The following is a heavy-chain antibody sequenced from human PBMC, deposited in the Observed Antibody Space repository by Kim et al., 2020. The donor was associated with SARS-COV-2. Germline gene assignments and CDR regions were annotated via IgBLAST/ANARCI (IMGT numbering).Heavy chain of an antibody. J-gene: IGHJ4*02. D-gene: IGHD3-22*01. Sequence: NPSLTSRVATSVDTSKSQFSLKLSSVTAADTAVYYCARSTDYYESSGYPNWGQGTLVTVSS. CDR3: ARSTDYYESSGYPN. V-gene: IGHV4-59*01.